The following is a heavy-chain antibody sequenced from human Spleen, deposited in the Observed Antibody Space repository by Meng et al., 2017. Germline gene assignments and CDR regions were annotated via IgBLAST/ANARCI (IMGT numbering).Heavy chain of an antibody. D-gene: IGHD2-21*02. Sequence: QPHLQESGPGRVKPSWTLSLTCTVSGGSNSSSTYYWAWVRQPPGKGLEWIGNFYYTGKTNYNPSLKSRVTISGDTSKNQFSLRLTSVTAADTAVYYCARGDDFAWSDQWGRGTLVTVSS. CDR2: FYYTGKT. CDR3: ARGDDFAWSDQ. CDR1: GGSNSSSTYY. J-gene: IGHJ2*01. V-gene: IGHV4-39*07.